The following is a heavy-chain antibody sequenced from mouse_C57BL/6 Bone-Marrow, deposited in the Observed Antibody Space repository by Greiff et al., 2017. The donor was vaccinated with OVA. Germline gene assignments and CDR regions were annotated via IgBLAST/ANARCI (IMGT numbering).Heavy chain of an antibody. CDR3: TTGGDYGTWYFDV. CDR1: GFNIKDDY. V-gene: IGHV14-4*01. CDR2: IDPENGDT. J-gene: IGHJ1*03. Sequence: EVQLVESGAELVRPGASVKLSCTASGFNIKDDYMHWVKQRPEQGLEWIGWIDPENGDTEYASKFQGKATITADTSSNTAYLQLSSLTSEDTAVYYCTTGGDYGTWYFDVWGTGTTVTVSS. D-gene: IGHD2-1*01.